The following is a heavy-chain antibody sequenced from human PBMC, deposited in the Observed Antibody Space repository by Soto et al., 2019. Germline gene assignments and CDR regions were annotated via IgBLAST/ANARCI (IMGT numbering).Heavy chain of an antibody. V-gene: IGHV4-59*08. CDR3: ARHLQLWYFDY. Sequence: PSETLSLTCTVSGGSISSYYLSWIRQPPGKGLEWIGYTYYSGSTNYNPSLKSRVTISVDTSKNQFSLKLSSVTAADTAVYYCARHLQLWYFDYWGQGTLVTVSS. CDR1: GGSISSYY. J-gene: IGHJ4*02. CDR2: TYYSGST. D-gene: IGHD5-18*01.